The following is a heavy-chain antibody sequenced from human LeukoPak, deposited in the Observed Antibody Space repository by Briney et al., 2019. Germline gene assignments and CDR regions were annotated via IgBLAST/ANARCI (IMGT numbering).Heavy chain of an antibody. J-gene: IGHJ4*02. V-gene: IGHV3-74*01. CDR2: IRGDGSST. Sequence: GGSLRLSCAASGISFRGYWMHWVRQAPGKGLEWVSRIRGDGSSTSYADSVEGRFTISRDNAKNTLYLQMNSLRAEDTAVYYCAASDYFDYWGQRTLVTVSS. CDR3: AASDYFDY. CDR1: GISFRGYW.